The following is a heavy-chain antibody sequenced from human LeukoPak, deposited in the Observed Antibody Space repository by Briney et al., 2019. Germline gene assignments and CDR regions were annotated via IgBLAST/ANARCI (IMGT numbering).Heavy chain of an antibody. D-gene: IGHD3-22*01. V-gene: IGHV3-30*02. Sequence: GGSLRLSCAASGFTFSSYGMHWVRQAPGKGLEWVAFIQYDGSKKYYADSVKGRFTISRDKSKSTLYLQMSSLRAEDTAVYYCAKSALFLGGTYYYDSSRYYFDYWGQGTLVTVSS. J-gene: IGHJ4*02. CDR3: AKSALFLGGTYYYDSSRYYFDY. CDR1: GFTFSSYG. CDR2: IQYDGSKK.